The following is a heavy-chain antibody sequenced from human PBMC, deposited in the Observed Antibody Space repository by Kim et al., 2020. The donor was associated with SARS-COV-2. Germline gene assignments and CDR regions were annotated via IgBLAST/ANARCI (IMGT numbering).Heavy chain of an antibody. J-gene: IGHJ6*02. V-gene: IGHV1-69*13. CDR3: ARYHRSLWSGYYYHYYYGMDV. D-gene: IGHD3-3*01. Sequence: SVKVSCKASGGTFSSYAISWVRQAPGQGLEWMGGIIPIFGTANYAQKFQGRVTITADESTSTAYMELSSLRSEDTAVYYCARYHRSLWSGYYYHYYYGMDVWGQGTTVTVSS. CDR2: IIPIFGTA. CDR1: GGTFSSYA.